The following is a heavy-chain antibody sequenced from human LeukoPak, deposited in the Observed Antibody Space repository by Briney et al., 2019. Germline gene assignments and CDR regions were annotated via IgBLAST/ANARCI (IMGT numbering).Heavy chain of an antibody. D-gene: IGHD3-9*01. CDR1: GFTFSIYA. V-gene: IGHV3-23*01. Sequence: GGCLRLSCAASGFTFSIYAMSWGRQAPGKGLEWVSAISGSGGSTYYADSVKGRFTISRDNSKNTLYLQMNSLRAEDTAVYYCAKGKAYYDILTGYSYYFDNSGQGTLVTVSS. CDR2: ISGSGGST. J-gene: IGHJ4*02. CDR3: AKGKAYYDILTGYSYYFDN.